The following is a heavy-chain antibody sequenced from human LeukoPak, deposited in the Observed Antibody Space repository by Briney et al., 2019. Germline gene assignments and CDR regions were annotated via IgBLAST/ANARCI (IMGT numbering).Heavy chain of an antibody. CDR1: GFALSSYG. CDR3: AKDVSSGVHYFDY. V-gene: IGHV3-23*01. J-gene: IGHJ4*02. D-gene: IGHD6-19*01. Sequence: GGSLRLSCAASGFALSSYGMSWVRQAPGKGLEWVSTISGSGGDTYYADSVKGRLTISRDNSKNTLYLHMNSLRAEDTAVYYCAKDVSSGVHYFDYWGQGTLVTVSS. CDR2: ISGSGGDT.